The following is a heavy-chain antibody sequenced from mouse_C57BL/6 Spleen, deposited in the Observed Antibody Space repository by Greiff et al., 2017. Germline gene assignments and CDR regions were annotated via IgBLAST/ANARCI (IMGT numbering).Heavy chain of an antibody. CDR1: GYSFTSYY. CDR3: ARIDYYGNYVGFDY. CDR2: ISPGSGNT. D-gene: IGHD2-1*01. Sequence: VQLQQSGPELVKPGASVKISCKASGYSFTSYYIPWVKQRPGQGLEWIGWISPGSGNTKYNEKFKGKATLTADTSSSTAYIQLSSLTSEDSAVYYCARIDYYGNYVGFDYWGQGTTLTVSS. V-gene: IGHV1-66*01. J-gene: IGHJ2*01.